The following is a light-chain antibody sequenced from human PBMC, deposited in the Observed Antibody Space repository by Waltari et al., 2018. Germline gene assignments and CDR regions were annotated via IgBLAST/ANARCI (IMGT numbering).Light chain of an antibody. CDR2: GVS. V-gene: IGKV3-20*01. J-gene: IGKJ1*01. CDR1: QSVGTS. CDR3: QHYVRLPVT. Sequence: EIVLTQSPGTLSLSPGESATLSCRASQSVGTSLAWYRQPKRGQAPRLLIYGVSSRATGISDRFSGSGFGTDFSLTISGLEPEDFAVYYCQHYVRLPVTFGQGTTVEIK.